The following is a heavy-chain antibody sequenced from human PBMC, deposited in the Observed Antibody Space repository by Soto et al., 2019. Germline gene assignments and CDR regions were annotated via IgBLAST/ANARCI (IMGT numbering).Heavy chain of an antibody. CDR1: GYTFTSYA. CDR2: INAGNGNT. V-gene: IGHV1-3*01. Sequence: ASVKVSCKASGYTFTSYAMHWVRQAPGQRLEWMGWINAGNGNTKYSQKFQGRVTITRDTSASTAYMELSSLRSEDTAVYYCAREMIVDFWSGYYTARDYWGQGTLVTAPQ. D-gene: IGHD3-3*01. CDR3: AREMIVDFWSGYYTARDY. J-gene: IGHJ4*02.